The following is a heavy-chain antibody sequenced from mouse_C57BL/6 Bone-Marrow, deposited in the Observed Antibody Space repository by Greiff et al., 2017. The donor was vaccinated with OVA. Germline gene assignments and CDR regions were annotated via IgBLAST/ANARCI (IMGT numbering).Heavy chain of an antibody. CDR2: IWPGGGT. D-gene: IGHD2-1*01. V-gene: IGHV2-9-1*01. CDR3: AGIYYGNPHWYFDV. Sequence: VQLQESGPGLVAPSQSLSITCTVSGFSLTSYAISWVRQPPGKGLEWLGVIWPGGGTNYNSALNSRLSISKDNSKSQVFLKMNSLQADDTARYYGAGIYYGNPHWYFDVWGTGTTVTVSS. CDR1: GFSLTSYA. J-gene: IGHJ1*03.